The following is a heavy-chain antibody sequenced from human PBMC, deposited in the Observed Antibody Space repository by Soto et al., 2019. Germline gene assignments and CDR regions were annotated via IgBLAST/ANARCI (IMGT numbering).Heavy chain of an antibody. CDR1: GFTFSSYA. Sequence: PGGSLRLSCAASGFTFSSYAMSWVRQAPGKGLEWVSAISGSGGSTYYADSVKGRFTISRDNSKNTLYLQMNSLRAEDTAVYYCAKRAYCSSTSCYGHYYYYYGMDVWGQGTTVTVS. CDR2: ISGSGGST. J-gene: IGHJ6*02. CDR3: AKRAYCSSTSCYGHYYYYYGMDV. D-gene: IGHD2-2*01. V-gene: IGHV3-23*01.